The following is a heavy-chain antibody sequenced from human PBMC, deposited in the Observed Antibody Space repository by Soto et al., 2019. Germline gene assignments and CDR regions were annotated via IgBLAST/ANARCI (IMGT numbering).Heavy chain of an antibody. CDR3: TTRPYSSGWLDP. D-gene: IGHD6-19*01. V-gene: IGHV4-4*02. J-gene: IGHJ5*02. CDR2: IYHSGST. Sequence: PSETLSLTCAVSGGSISSSNWWSWVRQPPGKGLEWIGEIYHSGSTNYNPSLKSRVTISVDKSKNQFSLKLSSVTAADTAVYYCTTRPYSSGWLDPWGQGTLVTVSS. CDR1: GGSISSSNW.